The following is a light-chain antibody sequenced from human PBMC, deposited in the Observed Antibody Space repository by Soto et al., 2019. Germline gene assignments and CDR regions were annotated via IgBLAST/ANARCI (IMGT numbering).Light chain of an antibody. CDR3: ISYIPSTTTHWV. Sequence: QAVVTQPPSVSGAPGQRVTISCTGSSSNIGTGYDVHWYQQLPGTAPKLLIYGNSNRPSGVPDRFSGSKSGTSASLAITGLQAEDEADYYCISYIPSTTTHWVFGGGTKLTVL. CDR2: GNS. J-gene: IGLJ3*02. CDR1: SSNIGTGYD. V-gene: IGLV1-40*01.